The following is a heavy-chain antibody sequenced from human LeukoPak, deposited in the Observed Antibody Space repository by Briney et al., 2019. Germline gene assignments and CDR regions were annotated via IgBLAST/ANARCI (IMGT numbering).Heavy chain of an antibody. CDR2: IYYSGST. CDR1: DDSISNYY. Sequence: SSETLSLTCTVSDDSISNYYWSWIRQPPGKGPEWIGYIYYSGSTTYNPSLKSRVTMSVDTSKNQFSLKLRSVTAADTALYYCARIYNSSQWLAPGDYWGQGTLVTVSS. V-gene: IGHV4-59*01. J-gene: IGHJ4*02. CDR3: ARIYNSSQWLAPGDY. D-gene: IGHD6-19*01.